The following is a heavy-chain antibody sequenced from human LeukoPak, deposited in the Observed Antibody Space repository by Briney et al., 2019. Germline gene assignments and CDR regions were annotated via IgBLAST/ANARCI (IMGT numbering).Heavy chain of an antibody. CDR1: GFTFSSYA. Sequence: GGSLRLSCAASGFTFSSYAMSWVRQAPGKGLEWVSAISGSGGSTYYADSVKGRFTISRDNSKNTLYLQMNSLGAEDTAVYYCAKGIGSGSYYLFDYWGQGTLVTVSS. CDR3: AKGIGSGSYYLFDY. CDR2: ISGSGGST. J-gene: IGHJ4*02. V-gene: IGHV3-23*01. D-gene: IGHD3-10*01.